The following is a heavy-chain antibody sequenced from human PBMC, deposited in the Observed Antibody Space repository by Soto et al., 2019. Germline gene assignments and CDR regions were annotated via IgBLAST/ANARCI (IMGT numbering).Heavy chain of an antibody. CDR2: ISHDGSVK. D-gene: IGHD3-10*01. V-gene: IGHV3-30*04. Sequence: QVQLVESGGGVVQPEQSLKLSCVVSGLPFSGHAMYWVRQAPGKGLEWVGGISHDGSVKFYAGSVKGRFTISRDNSRNILFLQMNSLRTEDTAVYYCARDLFREVDFFDYWGQGTLVTVSS. J-gene: IGHJ4*02. CDR1: GLPFSGHA. CDR3: ARDLFREVDFFDY.